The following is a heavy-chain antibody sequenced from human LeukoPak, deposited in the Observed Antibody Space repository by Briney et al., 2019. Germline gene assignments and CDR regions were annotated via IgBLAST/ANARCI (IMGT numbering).Heavy chain of an antibody. CDR3: AKDKNSYSSTWYGGSDY. CDR1: EFTFSSYG. D-gene: IGHD6-13*01. V-gene: IGHV3-30*18. J-gene: IGHJ4*02. Sequence: GGSLRLSCAGSEFTFSSYGMHWVRQAPGKGLEWVAVISYDGSNKYYADSVKGRFTISRDNSKNTLYLQMNSLRAEDAAVYYCAKDKNSYSSTWYGGSDYWGQGTLVTVSS. CDR2: ISYDGSNK.